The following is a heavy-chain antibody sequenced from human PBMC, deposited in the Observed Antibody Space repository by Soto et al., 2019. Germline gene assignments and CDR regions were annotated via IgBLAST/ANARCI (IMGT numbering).Heavy chain of an antibody. Sequence: QVQLVQSGAEVKKPGASVRVSCKASGYTVTSYYIHWVRQAPGHGPEWMGMISPSSGGTDYAQKFQGRVTMTRSTSTSTVYLELSSLRYEDTAVYYCTRSIITTAGTDAFDLGGQGTLVTVSS. J-gene: IGHJ3*01. D-gene: IGHD6-13*01. CDR1: GYTVTSYY. V-gene: IGHV1-46*03. CDR3: TRSIITTAGTDAFDL. CDR2: ISPSSGGT.